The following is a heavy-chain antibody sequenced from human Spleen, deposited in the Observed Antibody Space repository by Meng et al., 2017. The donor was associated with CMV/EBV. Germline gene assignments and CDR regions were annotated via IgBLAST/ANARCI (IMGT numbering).Heavy chain of an antibody. CDR2: IRYDGSNK. Sequence: AYGFTFSSYGMHWVRQAPGKGLEWVAFIRYDGSNKYYADSVKGRFTISRDNSKNTLYLQMNSLRAEDTAVYYCAKDQRWLQNWFDPWGQGTLVTVSS. J-gene: IGHJ5*02. V-gene: IGHV3-30*02. D-gene: IGHD5-24*01. CDR1: GFTFSSYG. CDR3: AKDQRWLQNWFDP.